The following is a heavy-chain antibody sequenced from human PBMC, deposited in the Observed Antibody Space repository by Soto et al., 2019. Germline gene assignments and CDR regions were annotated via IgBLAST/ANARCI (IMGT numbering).Heavy chain of an antibody. CDR2: ISSSSSYT. V-gene: IGHV3-11*06. J-gene: IGHJ4*02. Sequence: GGSLRLSCAASGFTFSDYYRSWIRQAPGKGLEWVSYISSSSSYTNYADSVTGRFTMSRDNAKNSLYLQMNSLRAEDTAVYYCARENPNYYDSSGYPDLDYWGQGTLVTVSS. CDR3: ARENPNYYDSSGYPDLDY. CDR1: GFTFSDYY. D-gene: IGHD3-22*01.